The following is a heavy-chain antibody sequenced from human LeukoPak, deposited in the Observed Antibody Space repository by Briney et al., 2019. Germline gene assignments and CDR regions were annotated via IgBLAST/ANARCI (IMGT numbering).Heavy chain of an antibody. CDR2: ISGSGGST. CDR3: AKDQYYYDSSGYAYYFDY. Sequence: GGSLRLSCAASGFTFSSYAMSWVRQAPGKGLEWVSAISGSGGSTYYADSVKGRFTISRDNSKNTLYLQMNSLRAEDTAVYYCAKDQYYYDSSGYAYYFDYWGQGTLVTVSS. J-gene: IGHJ4*02. CDR1: GFTFSSYA. D-gene: IGHD3-22*01. V-gene: IGHV3-23*01.